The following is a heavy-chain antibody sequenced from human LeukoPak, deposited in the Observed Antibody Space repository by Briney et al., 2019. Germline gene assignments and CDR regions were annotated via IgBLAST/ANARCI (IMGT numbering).Heavy chain of an antibody. CDR2: IIGSGGAT. J-gene: IGHJ4*02. CDR1: GFTFSGYA. Sequence: GGSLRLSCAASGFTFSGYAMSWVRQAPGKGLEWVSTIIGSGGATYHADSVKGRLTISRDNSKNTLYLQMNTLRAEDTAVYYCAKGRGYCSGGSCYSGFDYWGQGTLVTVSS. V-gene: IGHV3-23*01. CDR3: AKGRGYCSGGSCYSGFDY. D-gene: IGHD2-15*01.